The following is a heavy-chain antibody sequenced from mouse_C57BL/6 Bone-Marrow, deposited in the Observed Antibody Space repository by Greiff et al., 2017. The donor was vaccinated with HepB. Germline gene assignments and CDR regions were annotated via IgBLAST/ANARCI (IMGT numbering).Heavy chain of an antibody. CDR2: IRNKANNHET. V-gene: IGHV6-6*01. Sequence: EVKVEESGGGLVQPGGSMKLSCAASGFTFRDDWLDWVRQSPEKGLEWVAEIRNKANNHETYYAESVQGRFTITRDDSKSSVHMQSISLRAEDTSINYCTYRYGRIKADYWGQGTSATVSS. CDR3: TYRYGRIKADY. D-gene: IGHD1-1*01. J-gene: IGHJ4*01. CDR1: GFTFRDDW.